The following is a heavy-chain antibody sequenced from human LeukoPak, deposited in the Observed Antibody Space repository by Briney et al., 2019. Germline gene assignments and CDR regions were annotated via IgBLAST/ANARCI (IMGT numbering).Heavy chain of an antibody. D-gene: IGHD3-10*01. CDR3: ASGLVWFGEPYYFDY. CDR1: GGSVSSSNW. V-gene: IGHV4-4*02. J-gene: IGHJ4*02. Sequence: SGTLSLTCAVSGGSVSSSNWWSWVRPPPGKGLEWIGEIYHSGSTNYNPSLKSRVTISVDKSKNQFSLKLSSVTAADTAVYYCASGLVWFGEPYYFDYWGQGTLVTVSS. CDR2: IYHSGST.